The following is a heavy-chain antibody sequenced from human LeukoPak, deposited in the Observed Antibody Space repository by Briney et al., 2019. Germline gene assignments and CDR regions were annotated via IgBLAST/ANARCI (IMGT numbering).Heavy chain of an antibody. D-gene: IGHD2-2*02. J-gene: IGHJ5*02. CDR1: EGTFSSYA. CDR3: ATMIVVVPAAIGWFDP. V-gene: IGHV1-69*01. Sequence: SVKVSCKASEGTFSSYAISWVRQAPGQGLEWMGGIIPIFGTANYAQKFQGRVTITADESTSTAYMELSSLRPEDTAVYYCATMIVVVPAAIGWFDPWGQGTLVTVSS. CDR2: IIPIFGTA.